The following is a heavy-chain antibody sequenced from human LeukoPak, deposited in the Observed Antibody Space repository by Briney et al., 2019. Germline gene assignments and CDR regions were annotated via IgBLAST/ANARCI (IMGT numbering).Heavy chain of an antibody. V-gene: IGHV3-23*01. CDR2: ISGSGGST. J-gene: IGHJ4*02. D-gene: IGHD1-26*01. CDR3: ARDGQWELPGGSCDY. Sequence: AGGSLRLSCAASGFTFSSYGMSWVRQAPGKGLEWVSAISGSGGSTYYADSVKGRFTISRDNSKNTLYLQMNSLRAEDTAVYYCARDGQWELPGGSCDYWGQGTLVTVSS. CDR1: GFTFSSYG.